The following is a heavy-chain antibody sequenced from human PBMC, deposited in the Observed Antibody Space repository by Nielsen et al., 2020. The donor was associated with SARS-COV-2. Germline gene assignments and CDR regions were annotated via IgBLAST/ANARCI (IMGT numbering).Heavy chain of an antibody. D-gene: IGHD2-8*01. CDR3: ARDLVLMVYASRFKGMDV. CDR1: GYTFTSYA. V-gene: IGHV7-4-1*02. CDR2: INTNTGNP. J-gene: IGHJ6*04. Sequence: SVTVSCKASGYTFTSYAMNWVRQAPGQGLEWMGWINTNTGNPTYAQAFTGRFVFSLDPSVSTAYLQVSSLKAEDTAVYYCARDLVLMVYASRFKGMDVWGKGTTVTVSS.